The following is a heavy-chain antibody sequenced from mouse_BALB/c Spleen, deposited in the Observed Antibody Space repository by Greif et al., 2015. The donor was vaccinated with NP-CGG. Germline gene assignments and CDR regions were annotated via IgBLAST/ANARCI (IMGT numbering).Heavy chain of an antibody. V-gene: IGHV5-6-3*01. CDR1: GFTFSSYG. Sequence: EVQGVESGGGLVQPGGSLKLSCAASGFTFSSYGMSWVRQTPDKRLELVATINSNGGSTYYPDSVKGRFTISRDNAKNTLYLQMSSLKSEDTAMYYCARDPGYGFAYWGQGTLVTVSA. J-gene: IGHJ3*01. CDR3: ARDPGYGFAY. D-gene: IGHD1-2*01. CDR2: INSNGGST.